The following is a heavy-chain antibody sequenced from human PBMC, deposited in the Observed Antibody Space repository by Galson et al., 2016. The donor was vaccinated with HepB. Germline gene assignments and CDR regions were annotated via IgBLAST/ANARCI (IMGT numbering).Heavy chain of an antibody. V-gene: IGHV3-7*01. CDR2: IQHDGTKQ. D-gene: IGHD2-21*01. CDR1: GFTFSRYW. Sequence: SLRLSCAASGFTFSRYWMNWVRQAPGEGLEWVANIQHDGTKQYYVDSVKGRFAISRDNAKNSLYLQMNSLRVDDTGIYYCARDMGTRPPILYCGQGIQVTVSS. CDR3: ARDMGTRPPILY. J-gene: IGHJ4*02.